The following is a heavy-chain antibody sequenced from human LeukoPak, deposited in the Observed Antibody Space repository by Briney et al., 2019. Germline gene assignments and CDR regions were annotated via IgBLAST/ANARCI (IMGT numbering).Heavy chain of an antibody. CDR1: GGSISSYY. Sequence: SETLSLTCTVSGGSISSYYWSWIRQPPGKGLEWIGYIYYSGSTNYNPSLKSRVTISVDTSKNQFSLKLSSVTAADTAVYYCARHRGYSYGYVDYWGQGTLVTVSS. J-gene: IGHJ4*02. CDR2: IYYSGST. V-gene: IGHV4-59*01. CDR3: ARHRGYSYGYVDY. D-gene: IGHD5-18*01.